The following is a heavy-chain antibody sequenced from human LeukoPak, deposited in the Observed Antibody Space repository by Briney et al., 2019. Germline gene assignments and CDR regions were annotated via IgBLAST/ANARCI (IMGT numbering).Heavy chain of an antibody. V-gene: IGHV3-30*02. D-gene: IGHD4-23*01. CDR3: AKGIDYGGNGGSLNY. CDR2: IRYDGSNK. Sequence: GGSLSLSCAASGFTFSSYGMHWVRQAPGKGLEWVAFIRYDGSNKYYADSVKGRFTISRDNSKNTLYLQMNSLRAEDTAVYYWAKGIDYGGNGGSLNYWGEGTLVTVSS. CDR1: GFTFSSYG. J-gene: IGHJ4*02.